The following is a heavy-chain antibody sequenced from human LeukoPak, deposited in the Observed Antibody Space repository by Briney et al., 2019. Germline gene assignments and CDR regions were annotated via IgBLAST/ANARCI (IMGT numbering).Heavy chain of an antibody. CDR1: GFSFSRYG. V-gene: IGHV3-33*01. CDR3: ARESCSGGSCYLIDY. Sequence: GGSLRLSCAASGFSFSRYGMHWVRQAPGKGLEWVAGLWFDGSNKYYADSVKGRFTISRDTSKNTLYVQMNSLRAEDTAVYYCARESCSGGSCYLIDYWGQGTLVTVSS. J-gene: IGHJ4*02. CDR2: LWFDGSNK. D-gene: IGHD2-15*01.